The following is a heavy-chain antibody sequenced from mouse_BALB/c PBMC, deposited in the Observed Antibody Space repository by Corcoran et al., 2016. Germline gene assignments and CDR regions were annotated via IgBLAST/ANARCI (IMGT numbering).Heavy chain of an antibody. Sequence: EVQLLETGGGLVQPGGSRGISCEGSRFTFSGFWMSWVRQTPGKTLAWIGDINSDGSAIHYAPSIKDRFTIFRDNEKSPLYLYMSNVRSEEPATYFCMRYPNYYCNYGWYFDVWGAGTTVTVSS. V-gene: IGHV11-2*02. CDR2: INSDGSAI. J-gene: IGHJ1*01. CDR1: RFTFSGFW. D-gene: IGHD2-1*01. CDR3: MRYPNYYCNYGWYFDV.